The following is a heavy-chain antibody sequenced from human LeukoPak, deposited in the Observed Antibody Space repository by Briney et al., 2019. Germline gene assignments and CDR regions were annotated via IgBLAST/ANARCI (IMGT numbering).Heavy chain of an antibody. D-gene: IGHD6-19*01. V-gene: IGHV3-23*01. CDR3: AKRRAVVRFDY. CDR1: IVTSSSDA. Sequence: GGSLRLSCAASIVTSSSDAMSWVRPAPGKGLEWVSAISGSGGSTYYAHSVKGRFTISRDNSKNTLYLQMNRLRAEDTAVYYCAKRRAVVRFDYWGEGTLVTVSS. CDR2: ISGSGGST. J-gene: IGHJ4*02.